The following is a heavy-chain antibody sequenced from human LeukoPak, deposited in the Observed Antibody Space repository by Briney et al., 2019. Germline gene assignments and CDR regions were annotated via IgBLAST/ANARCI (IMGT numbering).Heavy chain of an antibody. CDR2: IIPIFGTA. V-gene: IGHV1-69*01. D-gene: IGHD2-8*01. Sequence: SVKVSCKTSGGTFSSYAISWVRQAPGQGLEWMGGIIPIFGTANYAQKFQGRVTITADESTSTAYMELSSLRSEDTAVYYCARGGDIVLMVYAELFDYWGQGTLVTVSS. CDR3: ARGGDIVLMVYAELFDY. CDR1: GGTFSSYA. J-gene: IGHJ4*02.